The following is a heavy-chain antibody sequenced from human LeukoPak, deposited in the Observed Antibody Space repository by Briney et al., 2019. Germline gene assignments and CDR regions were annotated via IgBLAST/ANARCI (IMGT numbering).Heavy chain of an antibody. V-gene: IGHV3-7*04. CDR2: IRQDGSDK. Sequence: PGESLTLSCAASGFTFSSYWMSWVRQAPGKGLEWVANIRQDGSDKYYVDSVKGRFTISRDNAKNSLYLQMNTLRAEDTAVYYCARKGMADYWSQGTLVTVSS. CDR3: ARKGMADY. CDR1: GFTFSSYW. J-gene: IGHJ4*02. D-gene: IGHD5-24*01.